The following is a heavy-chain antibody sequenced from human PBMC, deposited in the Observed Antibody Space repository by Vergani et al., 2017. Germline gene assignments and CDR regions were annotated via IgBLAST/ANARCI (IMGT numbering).Heavy chain of an antibody. CDR3: ARAATTRSYYYMDV. Sequence: QVQLQESGPGLVKPSETLSLTCAVSGYSISSYYWSWIRQPPGKGLEWIGYIYYSGSTNYNPSLKSRVTISVDTSKNQFSLKLSSVTAADTAVYYCARAATTRSYYYMDVWGKGTTVTVSS. CDR2: IYYSGST. CDR1: GYSISSYY. D-gene: IGHD1-26*01. J-gene: IGHJ6*03. V-gene: IGHV4-59*01.